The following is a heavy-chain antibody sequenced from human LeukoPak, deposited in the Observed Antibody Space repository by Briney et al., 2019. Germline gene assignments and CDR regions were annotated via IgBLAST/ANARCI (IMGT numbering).Heavy chain of an antibody. Sequence: SVKVSCKASGGTFSSYAISWVRQAPGQGLEWTGGIIPIFGTANYAQKFQGRVTITADKSTSTAYMELSSLRSEDTAVYYCARTQEGGYCSSTSCYAHAFDIWGQGTMVTVSS. CDR1: GGTFSSYA. D-gene: IGHD2-2*01. V-gene: IGHV1-69*06. CDR3: ARTQEGGYCSSTSCYAHAFDI. CDR2: IIPIFGTA. J-gene: IGHJ3*02.